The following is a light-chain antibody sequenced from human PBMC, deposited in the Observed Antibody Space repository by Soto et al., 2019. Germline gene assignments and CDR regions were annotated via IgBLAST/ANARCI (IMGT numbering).Light chain of an antibody. CDR2: WAS. Sequence: DIVMTPSPDSLAVSLGERATINCXTSQSSLYSSNNKNYLAWYQQKPGQPPKLLIYWASTRESGVPDRFSGSGSGTDFTLTISSLQAEDVAVYYCQQSSSPPQPFAQLTKV. V-gene: IGKV4-1*01. CDR1: QSSLYSSNNKNY. CDR3: QQSSSPPQP. J-gene: IGKJ1*01.